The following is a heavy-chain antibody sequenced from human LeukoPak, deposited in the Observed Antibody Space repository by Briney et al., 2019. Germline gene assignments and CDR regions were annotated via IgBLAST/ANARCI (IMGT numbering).Heavy chain of an antibody. CDR1: GFTFSSYS. Sequence: GWSVSLSCAASGFTFSSYSMNWVRQAPGKGLEWVSSISSSSSYIYYANSVKGRFTISRDNAKNSLYMQVNSLRAEDTAVYYCARALEIGADVWGKGTTVTVSS. V-gene: IGHV3-21*01. J-gene: IGHJ6*04. CDR3: ARALEIGADV. D-gene: IGHD4/OR15-4a*01. CDR2: ISSSSSYI.